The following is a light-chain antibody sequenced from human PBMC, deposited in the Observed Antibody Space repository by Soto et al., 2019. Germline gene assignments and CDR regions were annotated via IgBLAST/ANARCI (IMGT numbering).Light chain of an antibody. CDR3: QQSYSTPGT. V-gene: IGKV1-39*01. CDR2: AAS. CDR1: ESISSY. J-gene: IGKJ1*01. Sequence: DIQMTQSQSSLSASVGDRVTITCRASESISSYLNWYQQKPGKAPKRLIYAASSLQSGVPSRFSVRGSGTDFTLTISRLQPEDFATYYCQQSYSTPGTFGQGNKVEIK.